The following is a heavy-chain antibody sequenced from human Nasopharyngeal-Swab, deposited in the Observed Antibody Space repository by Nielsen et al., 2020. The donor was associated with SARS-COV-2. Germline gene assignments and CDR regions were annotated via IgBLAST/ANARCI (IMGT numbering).Heavy chain of an antibody. Sequence: GESLKISCVASGFILSDYYMDWVRQAPGKGLEWVSAISGSGGSTYYADSVKGRFTISRDNSKNTLYLQMNSLRAEDTAVYYCAKDFLRSARFLTYYMDVWGKGTTVTVSS. D-gene: IGHD3-3*01. CDR2: ISGSGGST. CDR1: GFILSDYY. J-gene: IGHJ6*03. CDR3: AKDFLRSARFLTYYMDV. V-gene: IGHV3-23*01.